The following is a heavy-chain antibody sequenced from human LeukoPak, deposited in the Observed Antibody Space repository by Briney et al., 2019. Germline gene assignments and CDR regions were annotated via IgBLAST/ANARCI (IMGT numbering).Heavy chain of an antibody. Sequence: GSLRLSCAASGFTFSSYGMSWVRQAPGKGLEWVGRIHTSGSTNYNPSLKSRVTMSVDTSKNQFSLKVTSVTAADTAVYYCARDGDYDFLHDAFDIWGHGTMVTVSS. CDR3: ARDGDYDFLHDAFDI. D-gene: IGHD4-17*01. CDR1: GFTFSSYG. CDR2: IHTSGST. J-gene: IGHJ3*02. V-gene: IGHV4-4*07.